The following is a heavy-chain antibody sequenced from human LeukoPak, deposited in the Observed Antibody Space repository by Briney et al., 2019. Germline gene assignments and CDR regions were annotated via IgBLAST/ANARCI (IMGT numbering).Heavy chain of an antibody. CDR3: ARDLRGYCSSTSYYTADY. J-gene: IGHJ4*02. Sequence: PGGSLRLSCAASGFTFSSYGMHWVRQAPGKGLEWVAFIRYDGSNKYYADSVKGRFTISRDNSKNTLYLQMNSLRAEDTAVYYCARDLRGYCSSTSYYTADYWGQGTLVTVSS. CDR2: IRYDGSNK. D-gene: IGHD2-2*02. CDR1: GFTFSSYG. V-gene: IGHV3-30*02.